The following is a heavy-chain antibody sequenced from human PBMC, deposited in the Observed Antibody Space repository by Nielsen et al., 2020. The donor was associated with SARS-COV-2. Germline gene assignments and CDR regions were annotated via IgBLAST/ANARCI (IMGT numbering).Heavy chain of an antibody. CDR2: INPTSGDP. D-gene: IGHD6-13*01. Sequence: ASVKVSCKASGYTFAGYYLHWVRRVPGQGLEWMGWINPTSGDPHYAQKFQGRVTMSRDTSISTAYMEMDRLTFDDTAVYYCARDRGSSWSNHFDLWGQGTLVTVSS. CDR3: ARDRGSSWSNHFDL. V-gene: IGHV1-2*02. J-gene: IGHJ5*02. CDR1: GYTFAGYY.